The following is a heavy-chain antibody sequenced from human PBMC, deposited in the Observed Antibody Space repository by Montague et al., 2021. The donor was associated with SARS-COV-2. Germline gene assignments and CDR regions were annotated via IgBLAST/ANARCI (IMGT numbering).Heavy chain of an antibody. J-gene: IGHJ3*01. Sequence: SETLSLTCTVSGGSISNSNYYWGWIRQPPGKGLEWIGSVYYSGNTYHNPSLKSRVSISVDTSKSQSSLKVMSVTAADTAVYYCARGQVTISGVLIFIPAAGHLDGWGQGTSVTVSS. CDR2: VYYSGNT. CDR1: GGSISNSNYY. V-gene: IGHV4-39*01. CDR3: ARGQVTISGVLIFIPAAGHLDG. D-gene: IGHD3-3*01.